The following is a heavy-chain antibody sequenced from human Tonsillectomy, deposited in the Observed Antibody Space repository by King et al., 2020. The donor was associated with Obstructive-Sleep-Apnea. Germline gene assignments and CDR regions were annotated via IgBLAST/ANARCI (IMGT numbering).Heavy chain of an antibody. CDR1: GFTFSSYA. CDR2: ISYDGSNK. V-gene: IGHV3-30*04. Sequence: VQLVESGGGVVQPGRSLRLSCAASGFTFSSYAIHWVRQAPGKGLEWVALISYDGSNKYYADSVKGRFTISRDNSKNTLYLQMNSLRAEDTAVYYCAGGSIAARRGGWFDPWGQGTLVTVSS. CDR3: AGGSIAARRGGWFDP. D-gene: IGHD6-6*01. J-gene: IGHJ5*02.